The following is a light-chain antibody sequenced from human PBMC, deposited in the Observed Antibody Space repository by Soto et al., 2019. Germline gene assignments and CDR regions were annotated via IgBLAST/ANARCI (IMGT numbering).Light chain of an antibody. V-gene: IGKV1-5*03. Sequence: DIQMTQCPSTLSASVGDRVTITCRASESISTWLAWYQQKPGKAPKVLVHKASSLENGVPSRFSGTGSETEFTLTISSLQPDDFAIYYCQHYKHYSQSTFGQGTKLEIK. CDR3: QHYKHYSQST. J-gene: IGKJ2*01. CDR1: ESISTW. CDR2: KAS.